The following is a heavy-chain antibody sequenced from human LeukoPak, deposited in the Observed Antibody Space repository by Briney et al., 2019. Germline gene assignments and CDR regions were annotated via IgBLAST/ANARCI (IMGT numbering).Heavy chain of an antibody. CDR3: AAGVSYYYFDY. CDR2: INPNSGNT. J-gene: IGHJ4*02. D-gene: IGHD2-8*01. V-gene: IGHV1-18*04. Sequence: GASVKVSCKASGYTFTGYYMHWVRQAPGQGLEWMGWINPNSGNTNYAQKLQGRVTMTTDTSTSTAYMELRSLRSDDTAVYYCAAGVSYYYFDYWGQGTLVTVSS. CDR1: GYTFTGYY.